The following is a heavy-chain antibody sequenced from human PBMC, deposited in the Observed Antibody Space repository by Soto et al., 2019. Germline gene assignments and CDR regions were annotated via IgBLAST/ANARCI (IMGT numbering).Heavy chain of an antibody. Sequence: GESLKISCKGSGYSFTSYWIGWVRQMPGKGLEWMGIIYPGDSDTRYSPSFQSQVTISADKSISTAYLQWSSLKASDTAMYYCARVIVATRYCSGGSCDDYFDYWGQGTLVTVSS. CDR3: ARVIVATRYCSGGSCDDYFDY. CDR2: IYPGDSDT. CDR1: GYSFTSYW. D-gene: IGHD2-15*01. V-gene: IGHV5-51*01. J-gene: IGHJ4*02.